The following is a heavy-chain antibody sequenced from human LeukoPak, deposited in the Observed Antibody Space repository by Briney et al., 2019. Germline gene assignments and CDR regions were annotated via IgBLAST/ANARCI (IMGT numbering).Heavy chain of an antibody. J-gene: IGHJ4*02. CDR1: GFTFSSYA. Sequence: PGGSLRLSCAASGFTFSSYAMSWVRQAPGKGLEWVSAISGSGGGTYYADSVKGRFTISRDNSKNTLYLQMNSLRAEDTAVYYCAITGDSSGYYYVTGRFDYWGQGTLVTVSS. CDR3: AITGDSSGYYYVTGRFDY. D-gene: IGHD3-22*01. V-gene: IGHV3-23*01. CDR2: ISGSGGGT.